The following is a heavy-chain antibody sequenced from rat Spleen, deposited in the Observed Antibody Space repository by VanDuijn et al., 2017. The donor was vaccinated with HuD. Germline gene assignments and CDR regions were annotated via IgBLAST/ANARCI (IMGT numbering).Heavy chain of an antibody. Sequence: EVQLVESGGGLVQPGRSLKLSCAASGFTFSKYGMAWVRQAPTKGLEWVASITNSGGDTYYRDSVKGRFTISRDNAKSTLYLQMDSLRSEDTATYYCTTDEDWYFDFWGPGTMVTVSS. CDR2: ITNSGGDT. J-gene: IGHJ1*01. CDR1: GFTFSKYG. V-gene: IGHV5-27*01. CDR3: TTDEDWYFDF.